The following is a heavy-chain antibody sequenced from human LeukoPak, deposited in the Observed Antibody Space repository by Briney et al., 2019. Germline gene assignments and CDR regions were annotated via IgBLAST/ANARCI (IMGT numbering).Heavy chain of an antibody. V-gene: IGHV3-15*01. CDR3: TTDPTGGSYYDYYYYMDV. CDR1: GFTFSKAW. D-gene: IGHD1-26*01. J-gene: IGHJ6*03. Sequence: GGSLRLSCAASGFTFSKAWVSWVRQAPGKGLEWVGRIKSKTDGGTTDYAAPVKGRFTISRDDSKNTLYLQMNSLKTEDTAVYYCTTDPTGGSYYDYYYYMDVWGKGTTVTISS. CDR2: IKSKTDGGTT.